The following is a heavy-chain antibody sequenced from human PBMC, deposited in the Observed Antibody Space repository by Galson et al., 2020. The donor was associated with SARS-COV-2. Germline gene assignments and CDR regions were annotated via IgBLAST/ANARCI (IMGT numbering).Heavy chain of an antibody. CDR1: GFTFSNYE. J-gene: IGHJ6*03. V-gene: IGHV3-48*03. Sequence: GGSLRLSCAASGFTFSNYEINWVRLAPGRGLQWISYISRSGRSIYYADSVKGRFTISRDNAKSSLYLQMNSLRADDTAVYYCARLSGGNAGGSGGYMDVWGKGTTVTVSS. D-gene: IGHD2-15*01. CDR3: ARLSGGNAGGSGGYMDV. CDR2: ISRSGRSI.